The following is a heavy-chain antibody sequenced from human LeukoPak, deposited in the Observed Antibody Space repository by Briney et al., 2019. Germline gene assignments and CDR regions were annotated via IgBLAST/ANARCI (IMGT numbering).Heavy chain of an antibody. V-gene: IGHV3-66*01. D-gene: IGHD3-22*01. J-gene: IGHJ4*02. CDR2: IYSGGST. CDR3: ARDCSASSSDYYPLGY. Sequence: GGSLRLSCAAPGFTVSSKYMSWVRQAPGKGLEWVSVIYSGGSTYYADSVKGRFTISRDNSKNTVYLQMNSLRAEDTAVYYCARDCSASSSDYYPLGYWGQGTLVTVSS. CDR1: GFTVSSKY.